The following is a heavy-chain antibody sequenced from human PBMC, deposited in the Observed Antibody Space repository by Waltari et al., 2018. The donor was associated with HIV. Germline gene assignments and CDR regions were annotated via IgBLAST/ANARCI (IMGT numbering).Heavy chain of an antibody. J-gene: IGHJ5*02. V-gene: IGHV1-2*02. Sequence: VQLVQSGAEVKKRGASVTVSCKASGYTFTAYYMHWVRQAPGQGLEWMGRSNPNSGVTNQAQKFQGRVTMTRDTSISTAYMELSRVRSDDTAVYYGARSCSSGSYWFDPWGQGTVVTVSS. D-gene: IGHD1-26*01. CDR2: SNPNSGVT. CDR3: ARSCSSGSYWFDP. CDR1: GYTFTAYY.